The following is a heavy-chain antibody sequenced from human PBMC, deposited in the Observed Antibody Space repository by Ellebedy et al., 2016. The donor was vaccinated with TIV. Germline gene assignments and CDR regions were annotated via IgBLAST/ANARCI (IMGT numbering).Heavy chain of an antibody. V-gene: IGHV3-30*18. CDR3: AEEGGTSRGASGMDV. J-gene: IGHJ6*02. CDR1: GFTLRTYG. D-gene: IGHD1-26*01. Sequence: GESLKISCAASGFTLRTYGPHWVRQAPGKGPEWVAFISDDGTENFYADSVKGRFTISRDISKNTFYLQMNSLRADDTAVYFCAEEGGTSRGASGMDVWGQGTTVSVSS. CDR2: ISDDGTEN.